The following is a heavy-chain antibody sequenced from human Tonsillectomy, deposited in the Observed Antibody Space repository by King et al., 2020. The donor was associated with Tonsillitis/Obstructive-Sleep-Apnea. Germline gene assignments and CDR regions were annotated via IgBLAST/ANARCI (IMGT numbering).Heavy chain of an antibody. CDR1: GGSFSDYF. V-gene: IGHV4-34*01. D-gene: IGHD2-2*01. CDR2: INHIGST. CDR3: ARGADRGNCSSTSCLYYMDV. Sequence: VQLQQWGAGLLKPSETLSLTCAVYGGSFSDYFWGCIRQPPGKGLEWIGEINHIGSTNYNPSLKSRVTISVETSKNQFSLKLSSVTAADTAIYYCARGADRGNCSSTSCLYYMDVWGKGTTVTVSS. J-gene: IGHJ6*03.